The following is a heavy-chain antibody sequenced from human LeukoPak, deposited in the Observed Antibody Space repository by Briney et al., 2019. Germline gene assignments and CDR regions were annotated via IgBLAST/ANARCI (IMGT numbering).Heavy chain of an antibody. CDR2: INPNSGGS. CDR1: GYTFTGYY. Sequence: ASVKVSCKTSGYTFTGYYMHWVRQAPGQGLEWMGWINPNSGGSNYAQKFQGRVTMTRDTSISTTYMELNRLTSDDTAVYYCAKADYGDYTVDPWGQGTLVTVSS. J-gene: IGHJ5*02. D-gene: IGHD4-17*01. CDR3: AKADYGDYTVDP. V-gene: IGHV1-2*02.